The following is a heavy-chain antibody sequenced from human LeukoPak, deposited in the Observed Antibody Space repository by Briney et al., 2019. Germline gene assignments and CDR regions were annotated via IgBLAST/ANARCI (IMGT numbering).Heavy chain of an antibody. V-gene: IGHV1-69*13. CDR1: GGTFNNYA. D-gene: IGHD5-18*01. CDR3: ARVTHTELSTWFDP. CDR2: IIPIFGSS. J-gene: IGHJ5*02. Sequence: SVKVSCKASGGTFNNYAINWERQAPGQGLEWMGGIIPIFGSSNYAQKFQGRVTITADESTTTAYTELSSLRSEDTAVYYCARVTHTELSTWFDPWGQGTLVTVSS.